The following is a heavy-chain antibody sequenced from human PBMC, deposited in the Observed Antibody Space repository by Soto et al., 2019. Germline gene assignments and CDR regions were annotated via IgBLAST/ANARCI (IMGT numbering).Heavy chain of an antibody. V-gene: IGHV4-34*01. CDR3: ARGSVDTVDSSGCCEY. Sequence: SETLSLTCAVYGGSFSAYYWSWIRQPPGKGLEWIGEINHSGGTSYNPSLKSRVTISVDTSKSQFSLKLTSVTAADRAVYYCARGSVDTVDSSGCCEYRGQGTPVTVSS. CDR1: GGSFSAYY. CDR2: INHSGGT. J-gene: IGHJ4*02. D-gene: IGHD3-22*01.